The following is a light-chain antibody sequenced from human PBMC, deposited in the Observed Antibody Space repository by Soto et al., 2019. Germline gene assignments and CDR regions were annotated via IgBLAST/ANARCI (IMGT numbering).Light chain of an antibody. Sequence: DIQSTQSPSTLSGSVGAGATITCRASQSISDWLAWFQLKPGKAPQLLLYDASSLESGVPSRFSGSGSGTEFTLTIDSLQPQDFATYYCQQHYTTPRITFGQGTRLDIK. V-gene: IGKV1-5*01. CDR1: QSISDW. J-gene: IGKJ5*01. CDR2: DAS. CDR3: QQHYTTPRIT.